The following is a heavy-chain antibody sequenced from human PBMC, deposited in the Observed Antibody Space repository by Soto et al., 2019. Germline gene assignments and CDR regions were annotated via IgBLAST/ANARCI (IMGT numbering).Heavy chain of an antibody. CDR3: ATAEGGYSSSIGAFDI. CDR2: ISSSSSYI. J-gene: IGHJ3*02. V-gene: IGHV3-21*01. CDR1: GFTFSSYS. D-gene: IGHD6-19*01. Sequence: PGGSLRLSCAASGFTFSSYSMNWVRQAPGKGLEWVSSISSSSSYIYYADSVKGRFTISRDNAKNSLYLQMNSLRAEDTAVYYCATAEGGYSSSIGAFDIWGQGTMVTVSS.